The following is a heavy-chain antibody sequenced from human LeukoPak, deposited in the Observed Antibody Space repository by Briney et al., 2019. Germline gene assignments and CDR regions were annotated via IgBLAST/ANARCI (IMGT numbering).Heavy chain of an antibody. J-gene: IGHJ6*02. Sequence: ASVKVSCKASGYTFTSYGISWVRQAPGQGLEWMGWISAYNGNTNYAQKLQGRVTMTTDTSTSTAYMELSSLRSEDTAVYYCAREWVPYYYGSGYGYCSGGSCPLYYYYGMDVWGQGTTVTVSS. D-gene: IGHD2-15*01. CDR2: ISAYNGNT. CDR1: GYTFTSYG. CDR3: AREWVPYYYGSGYGYCSGGSCPLYYYYGMDV. V-gene: IGHV1-18*01.